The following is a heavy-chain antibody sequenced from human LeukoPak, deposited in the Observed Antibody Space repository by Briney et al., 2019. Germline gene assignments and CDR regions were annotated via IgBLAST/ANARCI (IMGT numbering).Heavy chain of an antibody. Sequence: GASVKVSCKAPGYTFTSYAMHWVRQAPGQRLEWMGWINAGNGNTKYSQEFQGRVTITRDTSASTAYMELSSLRSEDMAVYYCAKEGYSSSWAPYYYYYMDVWGKGTTVTVSS. V-gene: IGHV1-3*03. CDR1: GYTFTSYA. D-gene: IGHD6-13*01. CDR3: AKEGYSSSWAPYYYYYMDV. J-gene: IGHJ6*03. CDR2: INAGNGNT.